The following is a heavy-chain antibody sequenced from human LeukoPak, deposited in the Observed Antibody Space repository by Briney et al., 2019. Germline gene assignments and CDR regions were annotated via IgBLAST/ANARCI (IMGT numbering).Heavy chain of an antibody. J-gene: IGHJ3*02. Sequence: GGSLRLSCTASGFTFRDYTMSWVRQAPGKGLEWVGFIRSNPDGGTTDYAAPVKGRFTISRDDSKNTLYLQMNSLKTEDTAVYYCTTDPKVQLWLHELAFDIWGQGTMVTVSS. V-gene: IGHV3-49*04. CDR1: GFTFRDYT. D-gene: IGHD5-18*01. CDR3: TTDPKVQLWLHELAFDI. CDR2: IRSNPDGGTT.